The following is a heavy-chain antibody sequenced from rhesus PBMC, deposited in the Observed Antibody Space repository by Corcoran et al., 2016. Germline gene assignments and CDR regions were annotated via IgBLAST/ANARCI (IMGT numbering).Heavy chain of an antibody. CDR1: GGSISGYYY. V-gene: IGHV4S14*01. Sequence: QVQLQESGPGLVKPSETLSLTCAVAGGSISGYYYWSWIRQPPGKGREWIGSFYGSSGSNYLNPALESRVTLSVDTSKNQFSLQLSSVTAADTAVYYCARFSSYDAFDFWGQGLRVTVSS. D-gene: IGHD6-43*01. J-gene: IGHJ3*01. CDR2: FYGSSGSN. CDR3: ARFSSYDAFDF.